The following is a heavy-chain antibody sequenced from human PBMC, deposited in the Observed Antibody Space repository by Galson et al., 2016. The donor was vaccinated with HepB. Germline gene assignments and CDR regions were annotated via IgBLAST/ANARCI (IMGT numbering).Heavy chain of an antibody. J-gene: IGHJ4*02. CDR1: GGPISSSKW. V-gene: IGHV4-4*02. CDR3: ARGCPGGGDCKGGLDD. Sequence: SETLSLTCAVSGGPISSSKWWSWVRQPPGKGPEWIGEISLSGGTSYLPSPKSRVTISIDKSKNQFSLKLSSVTAADTAVFYCARGCPGGGDCKGGLDDWGQGILVTVSS. CDR2: ISLSGGT. D-gene: IGHD2-21*02.